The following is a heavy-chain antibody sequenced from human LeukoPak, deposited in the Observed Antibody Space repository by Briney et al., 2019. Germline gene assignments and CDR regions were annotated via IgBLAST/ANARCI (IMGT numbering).Heavy chain of an antibody. J-gene: IGHJ4*02. V-gene: IGHV3-30*02. CDR2: IRYDGSNK. D-gene: IGHD3-22*01. CDR1: GFTFSSYG. CDR3: AKGRYYYDSSGYSEGDY. Sequence: GGSLRLSCAASGFTFSSYGMHWVRQAPGKGLEWVAFIRYDGSNKYYADSVKGRFTISRDNSKNTLYLQMNSLRAEDTAVYYCAKGRYYYDSSGYSEGDYWGQGTLVTVSS.